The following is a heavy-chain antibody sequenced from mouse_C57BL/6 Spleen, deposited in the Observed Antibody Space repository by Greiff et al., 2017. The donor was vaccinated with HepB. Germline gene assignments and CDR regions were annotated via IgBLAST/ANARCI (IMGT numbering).Heavy chain of an antibody. D-gene: IGHD1-1*01. CDR1: GFSLTSYG. CDR3: ARNPPPITTVVAVSYYYAMDY. J-gene: IGHJ4*01. CDR2: IWSGGST. Sequence: QVQLKESGPGLVQPSQSLSITCTVSGFSLTSYGVHWVRQSPGKGLEWLGVIWSGGSTDYNAAFISRLSISKDNSKSQVFFKMNSLQADDTAIYYCARNPPPITTVVAVSYYYAMDYWGQGTSVTVSS. V-gene: IGHV2-2*01.